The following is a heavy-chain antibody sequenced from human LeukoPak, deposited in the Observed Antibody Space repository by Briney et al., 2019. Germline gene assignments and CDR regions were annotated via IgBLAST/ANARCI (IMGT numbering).Heavy chain of an antibody. CDR1: GYSFTAYY. V-gene: IGHV1-2*02. D-gene: IGHD3-10*01. CDR3: ARVGRVNHYYMDV. Sequence: ASVKVSCKASGYSFTAYYLHWVRQAPGQGLEWMGWINPNNGGTHYAQKFQGRVTMTRDTSSSTAYMELSRLRSDDTAVYHCARVGRVNHYYMDVWGKGTTVTVSS. CDR2: INPNNGGT. J-gene: IGHJ6*03.